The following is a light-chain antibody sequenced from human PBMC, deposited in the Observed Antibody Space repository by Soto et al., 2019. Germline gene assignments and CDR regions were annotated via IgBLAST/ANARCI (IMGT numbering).Light chain of an antibody. V-gene: IGKV3-15*01. Sequence: EIVMTQSPATLSVSPGERVTLSCRAGQSVSRSLAWYQQKPGQAPRLLIYGASTKATGIPARFSGSGSGTEFTLTISSLQSEDFAVYYCHQYNNWPPFTFGHCTKVDI. CDR3: HQYNNWPPFT. CDR2: GAS. J-gene: IGKJ3*01. CDR1: QSVSRS.